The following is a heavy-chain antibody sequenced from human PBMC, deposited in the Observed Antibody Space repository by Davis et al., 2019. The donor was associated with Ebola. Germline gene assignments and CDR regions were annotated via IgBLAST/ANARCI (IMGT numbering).Heavy chain of an antibody. D-gene: IGHD5-18*01. J-gene: IGHJ6*02. CDR2: IYSGGST. V-gene: IGHV3-66*01. CDR3: AKDFNGDTAMVVYYYYGMDV. Sequence: GGSLRLSCAASGFTVSSNYMSWVRQAPGKGLEWVSVIYSGGSTYYADSVKGRFTISRDNSKNTLYLQMNSLRAEDTAVYYCAKDFNGDTAMVVYYYYGMDVWGQGTTVTVSS. CDR1: GFTVSSNY.